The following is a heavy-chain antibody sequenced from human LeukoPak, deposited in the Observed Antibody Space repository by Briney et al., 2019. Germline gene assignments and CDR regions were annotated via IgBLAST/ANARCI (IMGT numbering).Heavy chain of an antibody. D-gene: IGHD3-10*01. J-gene: IGHJ3*02. CDR2: ISGSTGNT. CDR1: GYSFVTYG. CDR3: ARGSYYGSGSYLNAFDI. Sequence: ASVKVSCKASGYSFVTYGINWVRQVPGQSLEWMGGISGSTGNTNYAQKFQGRVTMTTDTSTSTAYMELRSLRSDDTAVYYCARGSYYGSGSYLNAFDIWGQGTMVTVSS. V-gene: IGHV1-18*01.